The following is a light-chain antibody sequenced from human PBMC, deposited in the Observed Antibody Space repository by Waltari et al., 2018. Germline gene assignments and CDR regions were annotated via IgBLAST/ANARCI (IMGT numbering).Light chain of an antibody. CDR3: AVWDDRSWV. V-gene: IGLV1-47*01. J-gene: IGLJ3*02. CDR1: SSNIGSNY. CDR2: RSN. Sequence: QSVLTQSPSASGTPGQRVTISCSGSSSNIGSNYVSWYVHLPGTAPKLLIYRSNQRPSGVPDRFSGSKSGTSASLAISGLRSEDEADYYCAVWDDRSWVFGGGTKLTVL.